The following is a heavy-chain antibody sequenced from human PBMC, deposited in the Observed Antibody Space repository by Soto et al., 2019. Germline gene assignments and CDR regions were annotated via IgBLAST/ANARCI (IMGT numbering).Heavy chain of an antibody. CDR2: INAGNGNT. V-gene: IGHV1-3*01. CDR3: ARDSGGFGELYAFDI. Sequence: QVQLVQSGAEVKKPGASVKVSCKASGYTFTSYAMHWVRQAPGQRLEWMGWINAGNGNTKYSQKFQGRVTITRDTSASTAYMERSSLRSEETAVYYCARDSGGFGELYAFDIWGQGTMVTVSS. J-gene: IGHJ3*02. CDR1: GYTFTSYA. D-gene: IGHD3-10*01.